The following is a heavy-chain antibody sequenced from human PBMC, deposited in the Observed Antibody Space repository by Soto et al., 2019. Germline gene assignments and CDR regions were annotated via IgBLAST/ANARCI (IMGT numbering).Heavy chain of an antibody. CDR2: IIPIFGTA. V-gene: IGHV1-69*13. Sequence: SVKVSCKASGGTFSSYAISWVRQAPGQGLEWMGGIIPIFGTANYAQKFQGRVTITADESTSTAYMELSSLRSEDTAVYYCARRSSKKSRGVPFDYWGQGTLVTVSS. CDR3: ARRSSKKSRGVPFDY. J-gene: IGHJ4*02. D-gene: IGHD3-10*01. CDR1: GGTFSSYA.